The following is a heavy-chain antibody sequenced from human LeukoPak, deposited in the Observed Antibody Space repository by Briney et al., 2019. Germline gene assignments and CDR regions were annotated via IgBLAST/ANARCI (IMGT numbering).Heavy chain of an antibody. CDR1: GFTFSSYA. V-gene: IGHV3-23*01. D-gene: IGHD5-18*01. Sequence: GGSLRLSCAVSGFTFSSYAMSWVRQAPGKGLEWVSGVSGSGGSTYYADSVKGRFTISRDNSKNTLYVQMNSLRAEDTAIYYCARLGLGYNYGYRAFDIWGQGTMVTVSS. CDR3: ARLGLGYNYGYRAFDI. CDR2: VSGSGGST. J-gene: IGHJ3*02.